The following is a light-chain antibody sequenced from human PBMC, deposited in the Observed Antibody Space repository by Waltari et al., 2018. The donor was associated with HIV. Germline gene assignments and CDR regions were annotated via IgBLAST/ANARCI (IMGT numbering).Light chain of an antibody. V-gene: IGKV3D-15*01. Sequence: EIVMTQSPGTLSVSLGERATLSCRASQSITDHLAWYQQRPGQPPRLLIYAASSRASGIPARFSGSGSGTEFTLTISTLQSEDFAVYYCQQYITRPRTFGQGTKVDIK. CDR3: QQYITRPRT. J-gene: IGKJ1*01. CDR2: AAS. CDR1: QSITDH.